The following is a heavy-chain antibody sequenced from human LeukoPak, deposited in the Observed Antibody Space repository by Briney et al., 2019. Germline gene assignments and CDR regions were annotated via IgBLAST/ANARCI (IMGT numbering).Heavy chain of an antibody. CDR1: GFTFSDYY. CDR3: VRVSKDTFLPSFFDY. J-gene: IGHJ4*02. CDR2: ISSRDSAV. V-gene: IGHV3-11*04. Sequence: GGSLRLSCAASGFTFSDYYLSWNRQAPGKGLEWISYISSRDSAVYYADSVRGRFTISRDNAQNSVYLQMNSLRAEDTAVYYCVRVSKDTFLPSFFDYWGKGILVTVSS. D-gene: IGHD3-3*02.